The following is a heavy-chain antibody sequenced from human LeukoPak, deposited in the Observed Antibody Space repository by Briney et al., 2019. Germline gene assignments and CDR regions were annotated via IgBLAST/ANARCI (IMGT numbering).Heavy chain of an antibody. CDR1: GFTFSSYS. Sequence: GGSLRLSCAASGFTFSSYSMNWVRQAPGKGLEWVSYISSSSSTIYYADSVKGRFTISRDNAKNSLYLQMNSLRAEDTAVYYCARDYGFDAFDIWGQGTMVTVSS. V-gene: IGHV3-48*04. CDR3: ARDYGFDAFDI. CDR2: ISSSSSTI. D-gene: IGHD3-3*01. J-gene: IGHJ3*02.